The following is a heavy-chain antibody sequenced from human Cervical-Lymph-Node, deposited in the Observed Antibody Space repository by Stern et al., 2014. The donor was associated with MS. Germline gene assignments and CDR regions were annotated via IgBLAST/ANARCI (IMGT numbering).Heavy chain of an antibody. V-gene: IGHV1-2*06. J-gene: IGHJ4*02. D-gene: IGHD5-18*01. CDR2: TNPNSGDS. Sequence: QDQLVESGAEVKKPGASLKVSCKAAGYSFTGNYIHWLRQAPGQGLEWMGLTNPNSGDSNYALKFQGRVTMTRDTSISTAYMNLNRLGIDDTAVYYCARERGRAGPAMADYWGQGTLVTVSS. CDR1: GYSFTGNY. CDR3: ARERGRAGPAMADY.